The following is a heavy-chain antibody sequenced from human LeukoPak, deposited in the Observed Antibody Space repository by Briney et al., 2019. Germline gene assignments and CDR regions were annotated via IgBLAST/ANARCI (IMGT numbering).Heavy chain of an antibody. D-gene: IGHD2-15*01. V-gene: IGHV4-4*02. CDR3: ASGGYCSGGSCGIDY. Sequence: SETLSLTCAVSGGSISSSNWWSWVRQPPGKGLEWIGEIYHSGSTNYNPSLKSRVTISVDKSKNQFSLKLSSVTAADTAVYYCASGGYCSGGSCGIDYWGQGTLVTVSS. CDR1: GGSISSSNW. CDR2: IYHSGST. J-gene: IGHJ4*02.